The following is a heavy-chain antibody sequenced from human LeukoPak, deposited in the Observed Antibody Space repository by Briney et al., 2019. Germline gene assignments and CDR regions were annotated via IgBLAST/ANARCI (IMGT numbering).Heavy chain of an antibody. CDR2: IYYSGST. V-gene: IGHV4-59*08. CDR1: GGSISSYY. J-gene: IGHJ4*02. D-gene: IGHD3-22*01. CDR3: ARPDSSGYYSY. Sequence: PSETLSLTCTVSGGSISSYYWSWIRQPPGKGLEWIGYIYYSGSTNYNPSLKSRVTISVDTSKNQFSLKLSSVTAADTAVYYCARPDSSGYYSYWGQGTLVTVSS.